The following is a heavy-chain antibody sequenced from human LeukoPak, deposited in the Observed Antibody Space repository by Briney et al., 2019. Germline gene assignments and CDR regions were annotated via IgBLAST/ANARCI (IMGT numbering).Heavy chain of an antibody. D-gene: IGHD6-19*01. V-gene: IGHV5-51*01. CDR2: IYPGYSDT. Sequence: SPELPRHCPGWLLRQDWIGLVRELPAQSQESMGIIYPGYSDTRSRPSFQGQVTISADTSISTAYLQWSSLKASDTAMYFGARQNIPVALYAFDIWGQGTMVTVSS. CDR1: GWLLRQDW. CDR3: ARQNIPVALYAFDI. J-gene: IGHJ3*02.